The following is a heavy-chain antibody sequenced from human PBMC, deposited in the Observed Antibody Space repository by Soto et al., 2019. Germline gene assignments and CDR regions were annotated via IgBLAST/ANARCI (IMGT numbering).Heavy chain of an antibody. CDR2: ISAYSGNA. D-gene: IGHD2-2*01. V-gene: IGHV1-18*01. J-gene: IGHJ4*02. CDR1: GYTFASYA. Sequence: QVQLVQSGAEVKKPGASVKVSCKASGYTFASYAISWMRQAPGQGLEWMGWISAYSGNANEAQKSQGRVTMTPDTSTSTAYMELRSLRSDDTAVYYCARDPPAPDYWGQGTLVTVSS. CDR3: ARDPPAPDY.